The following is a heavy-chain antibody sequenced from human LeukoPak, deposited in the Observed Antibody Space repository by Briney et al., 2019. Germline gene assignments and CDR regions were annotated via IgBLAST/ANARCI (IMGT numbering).Heavy chain of an antibody. CDR1: GFAFGDYS. D-gene: IGHD3-10*01. V-gene: IGHV3-48*01. CDR2: ISSSSSTI. CDR3: AREARYYYGSGSYYTDGFDY. J-gene: IGHJ4*02. Sequence: GSLRLSCAASGFAFGDYSMNWARQAPGKGLEWVSYISSSSSTIYYADSVKGRFTISRDNSKNTLYLQMNSLRAEDTAVYYCAREARYYYGSGSYYTDGFDYWGQGTLVTVSS.